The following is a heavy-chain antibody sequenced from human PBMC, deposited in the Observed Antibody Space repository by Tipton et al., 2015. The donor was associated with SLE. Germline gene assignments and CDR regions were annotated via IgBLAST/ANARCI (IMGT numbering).Heavy chain of an antibody. CDR1: GGSISSYF. J-gene: IGHJ3*02. CDR3: ARVRRTDAFDI. Sequence: TLSLTCFVSGGSISSYFWSWIRQSPGKGLEWIGYIFYSGNTDYNPSLKSRVTISVDTSKNQFSLKLRPVTAADTAVYYCARVRRTDAFDIWGQGTTVTVSP. CDR2: IFYSGNT. V-gene: IGHV4-59*01.